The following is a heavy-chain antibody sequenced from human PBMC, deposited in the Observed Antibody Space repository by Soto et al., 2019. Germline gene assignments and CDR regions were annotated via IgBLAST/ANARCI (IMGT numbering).Heavy chain of an antibody. CDR1: GGSFSGYY. J-gene: IGHJ6*02. V-gene: IGHV4-34*01. D-gene: IGHD3-10*01. Sequence: SETLSLTCAVYGGSFSGYYWSWIRQPPGKGLEWIGEINHSGSTNYNPSLKSRVTISVDTSKNQFSLKLSSVTAADTAVYYCARVVSSGSYFTLEYYYGMDVWGQGTTVT. CDR2: INHSGST. CDR3: ARVVSSGSYFTLEYYYGMDV.